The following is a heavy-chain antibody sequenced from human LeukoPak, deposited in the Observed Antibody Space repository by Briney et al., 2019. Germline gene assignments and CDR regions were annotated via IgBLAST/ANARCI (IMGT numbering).Heavy chain of an antibody. CDR2: INWNGGST. Sequence: PGGSLRLSCAASGFTFDDYGMSWVRQAPGTGLEWVSGINWNGGSTGYADSVKGRFTISRDNAKNSLYLQMNSLRAEDTALYYCARDGMGSSWYSYYFDYWGQGTLVTVSS. CDR3: ARDGMGSSWYSYYFDY. CDR1: GFTFDDYG. V-gene: IGHV3-20*04. J-gene: IGHJ4*02. D-gene: IGHD6-13*01.